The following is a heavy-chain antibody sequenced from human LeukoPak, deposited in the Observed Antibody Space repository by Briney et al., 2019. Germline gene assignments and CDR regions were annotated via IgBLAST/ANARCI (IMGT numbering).Heavy chain of an antibody. V-gene: IGHV1-8*01. CDR1: GYTFTSYD. Sequence: GASVKVSCKASGYTFTSYDINWVRQATGQGLEWMGWMNPNSGNTGYAQKFQGRVTMTRNTSISTAYMELSSLRSEDTAVYYCARHATLEPYYYGMDVWGQGTTVTVSS. CDR2: MNPNSGNT. J-gene: IGHJ6*02. CDR3: ARHATLEPYYYGMDV. D-gene: IGHD1-14*01.